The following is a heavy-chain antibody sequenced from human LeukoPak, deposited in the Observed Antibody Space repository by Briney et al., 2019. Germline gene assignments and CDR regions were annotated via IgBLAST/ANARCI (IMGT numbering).Heavy chain of an antibody. J-gene: IGHJ5*02. Sequence: GGSLRLSCAASGFTFNDYYMNWLRQAPGRGPEWLSYISNTGSAKYYADSVKGRFTISRDNAKNSLYLEMNSLRAEDTAVYYCASDSSGYFGPWGQGTLVTVSS. V-gene: IGHV3-11*01. CDR2: ISNTGSAK. CDR3: ASDSSGYFGP. CDR1: GFTFNDYY. D-gene: IGHD3-22*01.